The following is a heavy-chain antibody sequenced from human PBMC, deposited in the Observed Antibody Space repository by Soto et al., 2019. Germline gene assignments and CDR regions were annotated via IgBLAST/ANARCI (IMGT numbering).Heavy chain of an antibody. CDR3: AKTAAQVAVDVYPRWFDS. CDR1: GFTIRSSA. V-gene: IGHV3-23*01. Sequence: EVQLLESGGGFIQPGGSLTLSCAASGFTIRSSAMSWVRQTPGKGLEWVATISASGATSLYTDSVKGRFTVYRDESRNILSLQMDGVRADDTGRYFCAKTAAQVAVDVYPRWFDSWGQGTLVTVSS. D-gene: IGHD2-15*01. J-gene: IGHJ5*01. CDR2: ISASGATS.